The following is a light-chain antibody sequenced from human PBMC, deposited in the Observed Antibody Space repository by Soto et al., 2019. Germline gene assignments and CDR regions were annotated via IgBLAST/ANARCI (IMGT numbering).Light chain of an antibody. J-gene: IGKJ1*01. V-gene: IGKV3-15*01. CDR3: QEYIQWPPGM. CDR1: QSVSNDF. CDR2: DTS. Sequence: EIVLTQSPGILSLSPGERATLSCRASQSVSNDFLAWYQQKPGQAPRLLIYDTSTRAPGISARFSGSGSGTEFTLTISSLQSEDFAVYYCQEYIQWPPGMFGPGTKVDIK.